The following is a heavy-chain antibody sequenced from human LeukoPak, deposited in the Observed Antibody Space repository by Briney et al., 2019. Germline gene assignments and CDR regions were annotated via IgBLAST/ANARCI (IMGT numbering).Heavy chain of an antibody. CDR1: GGTFSSYA. Sequence: SVKVSCKASGGTFSSYAISWVRQAPGQGLEWMGGIIPIFGTANYAQKFQGRVTITADESTSTAYMELSSLRSEDTAVYYCASAGTPYSSGWYVPRDYYYYGMDVWGQGTTVTVS. V-gene: IGHV1-69*13. J-gene: IGHJ6*02. D-gene: IGHD6-19*01. CDR2: IIPIFGTA. CDR3: ASAGTPYSSGWYVPRDYYYYGMDV.